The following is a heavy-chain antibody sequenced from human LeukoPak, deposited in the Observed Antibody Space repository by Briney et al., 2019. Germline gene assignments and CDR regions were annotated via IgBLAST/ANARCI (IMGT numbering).Heavy chain of an antibody. CDR1: GGTFSSYA. V-gene: IGHV1-69*04. CDR2: IIPILGIA. Sequence: GASVKVSCKASGGTFSSYAISWVRQAPGQGLEWMGRIIPILGIANYAQKFQGRVTITAGKSTSTAYMELSSLRSEDTAVYYCAREEYYGSGSYYNVKPYYFDYWGQGTLVTVSS. J-gene: IGHJ4*02. CDR3: AREEYYGSGSYYNVKPYYFDY. D-gene: IGHD3-10*01.